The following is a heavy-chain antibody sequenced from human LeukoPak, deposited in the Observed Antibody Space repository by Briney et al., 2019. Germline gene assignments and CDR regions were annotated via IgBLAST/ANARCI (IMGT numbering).Heavy chain of an antibody. D-gene: IGHD3-22*01. Sequence: SETLSLTCTVSGDSIGSHYWSWIRQPPGKGLEWIGYIFYVGSTNYNPSLKSRVTISVDTSKNQFSLKLNSVTAADTAVYYCARDYYDSRGEAFDIWGQRTMVTVSS. J-gene: IGHJ3*02. CDR2: IFYVGST. CDR3: ARDYYDSRGEAFDI. V-gene: IGHV4-59*11. CDR1: GDSIGSHY.